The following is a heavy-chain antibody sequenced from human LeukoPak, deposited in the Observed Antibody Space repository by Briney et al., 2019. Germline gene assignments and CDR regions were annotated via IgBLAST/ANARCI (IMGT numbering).Heavy chain of an antibody. Sequence: PSETLSLTCTVSGGSISSYYWSWIRQPPGKGRGWMGYIYYSGSTNYNPSLKSRVTISIDTSKNQFSLKLSSVTAADTAVYYCATLYGSGDYWGQGTLVTVSS. CDR1: GGSISSYY. V-gene: IGHV4-59*01. CDR2: IYYSGST. D-gene: IGHD3-10*01. CDR3: ATLYGSGDY. J-gene: IGHJ4*02.